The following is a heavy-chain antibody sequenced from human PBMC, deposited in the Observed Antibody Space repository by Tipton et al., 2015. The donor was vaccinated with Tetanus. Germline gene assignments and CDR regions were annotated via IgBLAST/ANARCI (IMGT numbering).Heavy chain of an antibody. CDR3: ARVASFPGYYYGSGSLVY. J-gene: IGHJ4*02. V-gene: IGHV4-34*01. CDR2: INHSGST. D-gene: IGHD3-10*01. CDR1: GGSFSGYY. Sequence: TLSLTCAVYGGSFSGYYWSWIRQPPGKGLEWIGEINHSGSTNYNPSLKSRVTISVDTSKTQFSLKLSSVTAADTAVYYCARVASFPGYYYGSGSLVYWGQGPLVTVSS.